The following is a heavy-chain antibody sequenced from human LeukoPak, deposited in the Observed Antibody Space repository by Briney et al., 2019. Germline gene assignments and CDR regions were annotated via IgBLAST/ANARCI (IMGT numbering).Heavy chain of an antibody. Sequence: ASVKVSCKVSGYTLTELSMHWVRQAPGKGLEWMGGIDPEDGETIYAQKFQGRVTMTEDTSTDTAYMELSSLRSEDTAVYYCATWDAGGGYLGYWGQGTLVTVSS. CDR1: GYTLTELS. CDR2: IDPEDGET. CDR3: ATWDAGGGYLGY. J-gene: IGHJ4*02. D-gene: IGHD3-16*02. V-gene: IGHV1-24*01.